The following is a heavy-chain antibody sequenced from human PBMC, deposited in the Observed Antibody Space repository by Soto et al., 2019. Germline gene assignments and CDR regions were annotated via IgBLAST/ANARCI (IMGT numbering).Heavy chain of an antibody. Sequence: ASVKVSCKASGYTFTGYYMHWVRQAPGQGLEWMGWIKPNSGGTNYAQKFQGWVTMTRDTSISTAYMELSRLRSDDTAVYYCARGGSLWFGELSAYYYGMDVWGQGTTVTVSS. CDR1: GYTFTGYY. CDR3: ARGGSLWFGELSAYYYGMDV. J-gene: IGHJ6*02. V-gene: IGHV1-2*04. CDR2: IKPNSGGT. D-gene: IGHD3-10*01.